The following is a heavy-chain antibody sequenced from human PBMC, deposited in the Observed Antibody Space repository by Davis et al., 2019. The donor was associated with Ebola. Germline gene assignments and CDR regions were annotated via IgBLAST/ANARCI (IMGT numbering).Heavy chain of an antibody. CDR2: INHSGST. J-gene: IGHJ6*02. V-gene: IGHV4-34*01. CDR3: ARGVSLYYYYGMDV. CDR1: GGSFSGYY. Sequence: SETLSLTCAVYGGSFSGYYWSWIRQPPGKGLEWIGEINHSGSTNYNPSLKRRVTISVDASKNQFSLKLSSVTAADTAVYYCARGVSLYYYYGMDVWGQGTTVTVSS.